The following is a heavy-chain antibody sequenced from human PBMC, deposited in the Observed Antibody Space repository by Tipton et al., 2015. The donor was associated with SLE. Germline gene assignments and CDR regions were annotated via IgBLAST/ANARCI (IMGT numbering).Heavy chain of an antibody. CDR1: GGSISSGDYY. D-gene: IGHD1-26*01. V-gene: IGHV4-39*07. J-gene: IGHJ4*02. CDR3: ARLYSGLDY. Sequence: GLVKPSETLSLTCTVFGGSISSGDYYWSCIRQPPGKGLEWIGSIYYTGTTTYYNSFLKSRVTMSVDTSKNQFSLRLTSVIAADTAVYYCARLYSGLDYWGQGTLVTVSS. CDR2: IYYTGTTT.